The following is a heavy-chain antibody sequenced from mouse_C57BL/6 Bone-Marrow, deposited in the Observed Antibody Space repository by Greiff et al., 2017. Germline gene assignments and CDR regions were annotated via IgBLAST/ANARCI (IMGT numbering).Heavy chain of an antibody. V-gene: IGHV1-19*01. CDR1: GYTFTDYY. Sequence: VQLQQSGPVLVKPGASVKMSCKASGYTFTDYYMNWVKQSPGKSLEWIGVINPYNGGTSYNQKFKGKATLTVDKSSSTAYMVLNSLTSEDSAVYYCARWDFDYWGQGTTLTVSS. CDR3: ARWDFDY. CDR2: INPYNGGT. J-gene: IGHJ2*01.